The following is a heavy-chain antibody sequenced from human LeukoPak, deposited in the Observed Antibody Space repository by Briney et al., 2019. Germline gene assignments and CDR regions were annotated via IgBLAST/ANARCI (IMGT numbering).Heavy chain of an antibody. D-gene: IGHD3-3*01. CDR2: IFYRGTT. V-gene: IGHV4-39*07. J-gene: IGHJ4*02. CDR3: ARDQSGTIDY. CDR1: GDSISSNTYY. Sequence: PSETLSLTCSVSGDSISSNTYYWDWIRQPPGRGLEWIGNIFYRGTTHYNPSLKSRVTMSVDTSKNQFSLNLNSVTAADTAVYFCARDQSGTIDYWGQGILVTVS.